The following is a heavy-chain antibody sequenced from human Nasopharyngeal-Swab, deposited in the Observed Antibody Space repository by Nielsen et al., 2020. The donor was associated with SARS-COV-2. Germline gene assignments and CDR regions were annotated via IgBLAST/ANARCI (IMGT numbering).Heavy chain of an antibody. J-gene: IGHJ4*02. V-gene: IGHV1-18*01. CDR3: ARDIEEWLVIPSLSFDN. D-gene: IGHD3-3*01. Sequence: ASVKVSCKAFGYSFRSYGINWVRQAPGQGLEWMGWISVYNADTNYAQKLQGRVSMTTDTSTSTAYMELRSLRSDDTAVYYCARDIEEWLVIPSLSFDNWGQGTLVTVSS. CDR1: GYSFRSYG. CDR2: ISVYNADT.